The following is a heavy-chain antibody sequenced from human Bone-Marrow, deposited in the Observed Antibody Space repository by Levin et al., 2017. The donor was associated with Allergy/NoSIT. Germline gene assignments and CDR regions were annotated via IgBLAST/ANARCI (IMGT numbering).Heavy chain of an antibody. CDR3: AREKIDYSGWYFDN. CDR1: GSSINTDYY. V-gene: IGHV4-38-2*02. Sequence: PSETLSLTCVVSGSSINTDYYWGWVRQPPGKGLEWIGSIFHSGDTYSNPSLKTRVAISIDTSENQFSLKMNSVTAADTGVYYCAREKIDYSGWYFDNWGQGTLVTVSS. D-gene: IGHD6-19*01. CDR2: IFHSGDT. J-gene: IGHJ4*02.